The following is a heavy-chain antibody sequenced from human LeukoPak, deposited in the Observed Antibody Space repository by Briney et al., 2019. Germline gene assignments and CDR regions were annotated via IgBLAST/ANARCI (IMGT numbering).Heavy chain of an antibody. Sequence: ASVKVSCKASGYSFSSYDINWVRQAAGQGPEWMGWMNPNSGNTAYAQNFQGRVIMTRNTSISTAYMELSSLRFEDTAVFYCAIRTSRGVSGSSYFDSWGQGTLVTVSS. J-gene: IGHJ4*02. D-gene: IGHD3-10*01. CDR2: MNPNSGNT. CDR1: GYSFSSYD. V-gene: IGHV1-8*01. CDR3: AIRTSRGVSGSSYFDS.